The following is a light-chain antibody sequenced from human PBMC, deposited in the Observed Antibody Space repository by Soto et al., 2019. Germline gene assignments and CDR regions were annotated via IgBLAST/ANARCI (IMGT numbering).Light chain of an antibody. V-gene: IGKV1-27*01. Sequence: DIQMTQSPSSLSASVGDRVTITCRASQGISNYLAWYQQKPGKVPTLLLYAASTLQSGVPSRFSGSGSGTDFTLIISSLQPEDVATYYCQKYNSAPPLTFGGGTKVEIK. CDR2: AAS. J-gene: IGKJ4*01. CDR1: QGISNY. CDR3: QKYNSAPPLT.